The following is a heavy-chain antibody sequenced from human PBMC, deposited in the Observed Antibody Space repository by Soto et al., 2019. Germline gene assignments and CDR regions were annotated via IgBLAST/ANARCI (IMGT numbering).Heavy chain of an antibody. CDR2: ISGYNDYT. Sequence: ASVKVSCKASGYTFIRYGITWVRQAPGQGLEWMGWISGYNDYTNYAQKLQGRVTMTADTSTSTAYMELSSLRSEDTAVYYCATVESSGPVLPFDPWGQGTLVTVSS. J-gene: IGHJ5*02. CDR3: ATVESSGPVLPFDP. V-gene: IGHV1-18*01. CDR1: GYTFIRYG.